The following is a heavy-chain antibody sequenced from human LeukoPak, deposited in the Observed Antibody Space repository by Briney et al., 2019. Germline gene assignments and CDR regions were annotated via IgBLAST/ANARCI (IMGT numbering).Heavy chain of an antibody. CDR2: IKQEGREK. CDR3: AQYSSSDGWLDP. Sequence: GGSLRLSCAASGFPLSSYWMSWVRQAPGKGVEGVANIKQEGREKYSGDSVKGRFTISRANAQTQLYLQMTSLRAEDPAVYYCAQYSSSDGWLDPWGQGTLVTVSS. J-gene: IGHJ5*02. CDR1: GFPLSSYW. V-gene: IGHV3-7*02. D-gene: IGHD6-13*01.